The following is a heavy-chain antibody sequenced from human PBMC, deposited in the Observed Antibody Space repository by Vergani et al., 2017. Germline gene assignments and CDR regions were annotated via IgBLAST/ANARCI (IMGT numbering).Heavy chain of an antibody. D-gene: IGHD3-22*01. V-gene: IGHV4-39*01. Sequence: QVQLQESGPGLVKPSQTLSLTCTVSGGSISSGSYYWGWIRQPPGKGLEWIGSIYYSGSTYYNPSLKSRVTISVDTSKNQFSLKLSSVTAADTAVYYCAIYDSSGYYFDYWGQGTLVTVSS. CDR2: IYYSGST. CDR1: GGSISSGSYY. CDR3: AIYDSSGYYFDY. J-gene: IGHJ4*02.